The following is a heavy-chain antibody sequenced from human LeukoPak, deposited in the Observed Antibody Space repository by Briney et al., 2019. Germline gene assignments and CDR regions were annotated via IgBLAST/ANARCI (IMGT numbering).Heavy chain of an antibody. CDR2: ISGSGGST. J-gene: IGHJ4*02. CDR1: GFTFSSYA. CDR3: AKGYYDYVWGSYYFDY. Sequence: GGSLRPSCAASGFTFSSYAMSWVRQAPGKGLEWVSAISGSGGSTYYADSVKGRFTISRDNSKNTLYLQMNSLRAEDTAVYYCAKGYYDYVWGSYYFDYWGQGTQVTVSS. V-gene: IGHV3-23*01. D-gene: IGHD3-16*01.